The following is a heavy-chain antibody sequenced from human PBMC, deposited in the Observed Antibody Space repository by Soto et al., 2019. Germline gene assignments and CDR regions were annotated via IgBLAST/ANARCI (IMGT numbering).Heavy chain of an antibody. CDR1: GFTFSSYE. Sequence: PGGSLRLSCAASGFTFSSYEMNWVRQAPGKGLEWVSYISSSGSTIYYADSVKGRFTISRDNAKNSLYLQMNSLRAEDTAVYYCARDRRVFGVVIYGMDVWGQGTTVTVSS. D-gene: IGHD3-3*01. V-gene: IGHV3-48*03. CDR2: ISSSGSTI. J-gene: IGHJ6*02. CDR3: ARDRRVFGVVIYGMDV.